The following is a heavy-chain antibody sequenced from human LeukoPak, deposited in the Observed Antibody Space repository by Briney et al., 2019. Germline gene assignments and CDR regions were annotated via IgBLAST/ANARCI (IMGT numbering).Heavy chain of an antibody. V-gene: IGHV1-2*02. CDR3: ARDVGAYSYGFDY. CDR1: GYTFTGYY. J-gene: IGHJ4*02. D-gene: IGHD5-18*01. CDR2: INPNSGGT. Sequence: ASVKVSCKASGYTFTGYYMHWVRQAPGQGLEWMGWINPNSGGTNYAQKFQGRVTMTRDTSISTAYMELSRLRSDDTAIYYCARDVGAYSYGFDYWGQGTLVTVSS.